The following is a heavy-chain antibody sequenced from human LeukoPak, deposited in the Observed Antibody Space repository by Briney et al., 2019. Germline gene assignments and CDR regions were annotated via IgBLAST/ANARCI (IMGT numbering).Heavy chain of an antibody. V-gene: IGHV4-39*07. Sequence: SETLSLTCTVSGGSISSSSYYWGWIRQPPGKGLEWIGSIYYSGCTNYNPSLKSRVTISVDTSKNQFSLKLSSVTAADTAVYYCARGFTGESLIAAAGTSYYYMDVWGKGTTVTISS. J-gene: IGHJ6*03. CDR1: GGSISSSSYY. D-gene: IGHD6-13*01. CDR2: IYYSGCT. CDR3: ARGFTGESLIAAAGTSYYYMDV.